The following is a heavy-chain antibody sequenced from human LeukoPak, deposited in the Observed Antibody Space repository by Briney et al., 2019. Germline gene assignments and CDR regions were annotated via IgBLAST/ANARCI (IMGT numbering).Heavy chain of an antibody. Sequence: ASVKVSCKASGGTFSSYAISWVRQAPGQGLEWMGWINTNTWNPTYAQGLTGRVAFSLDTSVSTAYLQISSLKAEDTAVYYCARARYCSDNSCYGDSWGQGTLVTVSS. CDR2: INTNTWNP. J-gene: IGHJ4*02. D-gene: IGHD2-2*01. CDR1: GGTFSSYA. V-gene: IGHV7-4-1*02. CDR3: ARARYCSDNSCYGDS.